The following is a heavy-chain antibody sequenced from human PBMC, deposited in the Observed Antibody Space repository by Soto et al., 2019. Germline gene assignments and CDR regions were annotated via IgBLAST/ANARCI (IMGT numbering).Heavy chain of an antibody. V-gene: IGHV3-23*01. CDR2: IIGPGDKT. Sequence: EVQLLEAGGGFVQPGGSLRLSCAASGFTFSNYGMSWVRQAPGKGLEWVSAIIGPGDKTYYADSVKGRFTISRDNSKNTRYLQLNNLRVXXXAXXXXXXXXXXXXXXXXXCXXXGTLVTVSS. CDR3: XXXXXXXXXXXXXC. CDR1: GFTFSNYG. J-gene: IGHJ4*02.